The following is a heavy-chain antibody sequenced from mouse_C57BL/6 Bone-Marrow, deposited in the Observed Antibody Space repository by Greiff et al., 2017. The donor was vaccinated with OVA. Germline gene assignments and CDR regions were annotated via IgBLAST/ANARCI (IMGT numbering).Heavy chain of an antibody. D-gene: IGHD1-1*01. CDR2: IDPENGDT. V-gene: IGHV14-4*01. Sequence: VQLQQSGAELVRPGASVKLSCTASGFNIKDDYMHWVKQRPEQGLEWIGWIDPENGDTEYASKFQGKATITADTSSNTAYLQLSSLTSEDTAVYYCTTRLLRYWGKGTLVTVSA. CDR3: TTRLLRY. J-gene: IGHJ3*01. CDR1: GFNIKDDY.